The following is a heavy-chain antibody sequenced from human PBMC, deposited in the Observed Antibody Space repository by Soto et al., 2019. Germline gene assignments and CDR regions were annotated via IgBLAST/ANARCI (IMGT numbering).Heavy chain of an antibody. V-gene: IGHV1-69*13. CDR3: AGTPSGDYGMDV. J-gene: IGHJ6*02. CDR1: GGGFGSCA. Sequence: GASVEVCCDASGGGFGSCASRWVRQAPGQGLEWMGGIIPIFGTANYAQKFQGRVTITADESTSTAYMELSSLRSEDTAVYYCAGTPSGDYGMDVWGQGTTVTVSS. D-gene: IGHD3-3*01. CDR2: IIPIFGTA.